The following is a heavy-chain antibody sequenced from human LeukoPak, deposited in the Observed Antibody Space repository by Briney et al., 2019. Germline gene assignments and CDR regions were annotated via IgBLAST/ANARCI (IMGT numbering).Heavy chain of an antibody. CDR3: ARVPRSYYYYYYMDV. V-gene: IGHV4-59*01. J-gene: IGHJ6*03. Sequence: SGTLSLTCAVYGGSFSGYYWSWFRQPPGKGLEWIGNVYYTERADYNPSLKSRVTISVDTAKNQLSLKVTSVTAADTAVYYCARVPRSYYYYYYMDVWGKGTTVTVSS. CDR1: GGSFSGYY. CDR2: VYYTERA.